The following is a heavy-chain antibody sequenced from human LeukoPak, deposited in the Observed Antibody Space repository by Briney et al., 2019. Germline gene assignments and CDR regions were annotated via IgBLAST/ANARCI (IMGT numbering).Heavy chain of an antibody. D-gene: IGHD3-10*01. V-gene: IGHV3-48*02. Sequence: SGGSLRLSCAASGFTFSAYNMNWVRQAPGKGLEWVSYISSGGSTIFYVDSVKGRFTISRDNARNSLYLQMNSLRDEDTAVYYCVRQVYGSGTYYDSWGQGTLVTVSS. CDR2: ISSGGSTI. CDR3: VRQVYGSGTYYDS. J-gene: IGHJ4*02. CDR1: GFTFSAYN.